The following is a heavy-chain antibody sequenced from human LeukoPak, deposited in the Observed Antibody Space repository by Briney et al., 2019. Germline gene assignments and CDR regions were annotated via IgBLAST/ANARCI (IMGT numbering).Heavy chain of an antibody. D-gene: IGHD1-7*01. J-gene: IGHJ6*03. Sequence: VASVKVSCKASGYTFTSYYMHWVRQAPGQGLEWMGIINPSCGSTSYAQKFQGRLTMTRDMSTSTVYMELSSLRSEDTAVYYCARGNPNWNYGYYYYYYMDVWGKGTTVTVSS. V-gene: IGHV1-46*01. CDR3: ARGNPNWNYGYYYYYYMDV. CDR2: INPSCGST. CDR1: GYTFTSYY.